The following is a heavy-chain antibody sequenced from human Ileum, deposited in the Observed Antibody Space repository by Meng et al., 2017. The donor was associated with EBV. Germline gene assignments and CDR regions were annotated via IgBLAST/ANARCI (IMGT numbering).Heavy chain of an antibody. Sequence: QLQLRQPGPSLVKPSEALSLTCRALGVAITNHNSGACVRQPPGKWLEGIGGIPHRGGSAHNPSLKIRDNMSIDKAKNQFSLKLTSVTAADTAVYHCLRGSGGSVWGQGTLVTVSS. CDR1: GVAITNHNS. CDR3: LRGSGGSV. J-gene: IGHJ1*01. V-gene: IGHV4-4*02. CDR2: IPHRGGS. D-gene: IGHD3-10*01.